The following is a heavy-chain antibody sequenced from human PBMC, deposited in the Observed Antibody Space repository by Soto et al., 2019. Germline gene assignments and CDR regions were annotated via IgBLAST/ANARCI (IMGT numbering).Heavy chain of an antibody. J-gene: IGHJ6*02. CDR3: ARDGLRYFDWSLGVLYYYCGMDV. Sequence: QVQLQQWGAGLLKPSETLSLTCAVYGGSFSGYYWSWIRQPPGKGLEWIGEINHSGSTNYNPSLKSRVPISVDASRNQFGLQLRSVTGADTAVYYCARDGLRYFDWSLGVLYYYCGMDVWGQGTTVTVSS. D-gene: IGHD3-9*01. V-gene: IGHV4-34*01. CDR2: INHSGST. CDR1: GGSFSGYY.